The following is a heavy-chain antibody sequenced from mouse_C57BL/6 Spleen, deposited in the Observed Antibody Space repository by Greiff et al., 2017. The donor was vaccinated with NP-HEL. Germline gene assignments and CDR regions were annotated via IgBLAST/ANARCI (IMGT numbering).Heavy chain of an antibody. CDR3: ARHGGSSYDYYAMDY. CDR1: GFSLTSYG. CDR2: IWSDGST. V-gene: IGHV2-6-1*01. Sequence: QVQLKESGPGLVAPSQSLSITCTVSGFSLTSYGVHWVRQPPGKGLEWLVVIWSDGSTTYNSALKSRLSISKDNSKSQVFLKMNSLQTDDTAMYYCARHGGSSYDYYAMDYWGQGTSVTVSS. D-gene: IGHD1-1*01. J-gene: IGHJ4*01.